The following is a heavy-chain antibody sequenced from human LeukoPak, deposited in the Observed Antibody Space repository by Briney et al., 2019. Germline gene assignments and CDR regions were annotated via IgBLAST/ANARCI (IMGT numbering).Heavy chain of an antibody. CDR2: INHSGST. D-gene: IGHD5-24*01. Sequence: KPSETLSLTCAVYGGSFSGYYWSWIRQPPGKGLEWIGEINHSGSTNYNPSLKSRVTISVDTSKNQFSLKLSSVTAADTAVYYRARVKATIDYWGQGTLVTVSS. CDR1: GGSFSGYY. J-gene: IGHJ4*02. CDR3: ARVKATIDY. V-gene: IGHV4-34*01.